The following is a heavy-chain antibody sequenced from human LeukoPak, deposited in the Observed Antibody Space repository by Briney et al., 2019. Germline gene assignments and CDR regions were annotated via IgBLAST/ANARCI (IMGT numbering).Heavy chain of an antibody. CDR1: GGSFSGYY. V-gene: IGHV4-34*01. D-gene: IGHD3-3*01. J-gene: IGHJ3*02. CDR3: ARGPRITIFGVVQIKGKGAFDI. Sequence: TLSLTCAVYGGSFSGYYWSWIRQPPGKGLEWIGEINHSGSTNYNPSPKSRVTISVDTSKNQFSLKLSSVTAADTAVYYCARGPRITIFGVVQIKGKGAFDIWGQGTMVTVSS. CDR2: INHSGST.